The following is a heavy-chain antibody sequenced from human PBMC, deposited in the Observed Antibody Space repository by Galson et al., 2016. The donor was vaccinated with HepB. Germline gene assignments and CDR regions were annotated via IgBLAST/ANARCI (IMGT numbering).Heavy chain of an antibody. J-gene: IGHJ4*02. CDR2: IHPDDSDT. V-gene: IGHV5-51*01. Sequence: SGAEVKKPGESLKISCQGSGYTFTTFWIGWVRQMPGKGLEWMGIIHPDDSDTRYSPSFQGQVTISADKSISTAYLQWSRLKASDTAMYYCARLVGVTLAADKWGRGTLVTVSS. D-gene: IGHD1-26*01. CDR3: ARLVGVTLAADK. CDR1: GYTFTTFW.